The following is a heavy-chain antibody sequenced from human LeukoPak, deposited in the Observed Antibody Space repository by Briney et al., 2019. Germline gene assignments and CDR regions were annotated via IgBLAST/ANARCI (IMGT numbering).Heavy chain of an antibody. CDR1: GYTFTSYD. J-gene: IGHJ6*03. V-gene: IGHV1-8*03. Sequence: ASVKVSCKASGYTFTSYDINWVRQATGQGLEWMGWMNPNSGNTGYAQKFQGRVTITRNTSISTAYMELSSLRSEDTALYYCARVGHYYGAGSSYTYYYYYMDVWGKGTAVTVSS. D-gene: IGHD3-10*01. CDR2: MNPNSGNT. CDR3: ARVGHYYGAGSSYTYYYYYMDV.